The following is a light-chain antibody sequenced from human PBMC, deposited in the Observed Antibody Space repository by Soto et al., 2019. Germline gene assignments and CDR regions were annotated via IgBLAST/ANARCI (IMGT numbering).Light chain of an antibody. V-gene: IGLV1-44*01. CDR1: SSNIGSNT. CDR3: AAWDASLKGVV. Sequence: CALTQPPSASGTPGQRVTISCSGSSSNIGSNTVNWYQQLPGTAPKLLIYSNNQRPSGVPDRFSGSKSGTSASLAISGLQSEAEADYYCAAWDASLKGVVFGGGTKLTVL. J-gene: IGLJ2*01. CDR2: SNN.